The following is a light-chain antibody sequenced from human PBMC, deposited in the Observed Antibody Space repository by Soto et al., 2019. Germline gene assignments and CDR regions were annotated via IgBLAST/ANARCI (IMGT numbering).Light chain of an antibody. CDR3: FSYTTSSTLV. V-gene: IGLV2-14*01. CDR2: EVS. Sequence: QSALTQPASVSGTPGQSITISCTGTSSDVGGYNYVSWYQQHPAKAPKLMIYEVSNRPSGVSHRFSGSKSGNTASLTISGLQAEDEADYYCFSYTTSSTLVFGGGTKLTV. J-gene: IGLJ3*02. CDR1: SSDVGGYNY.